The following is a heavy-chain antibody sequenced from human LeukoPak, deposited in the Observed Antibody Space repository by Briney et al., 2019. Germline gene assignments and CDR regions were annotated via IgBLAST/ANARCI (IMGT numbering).Heavy chain of an antibody. Sequence: GGSLRLSCAASGFTFSSYEMNWVRQAPGKGLEWVSYISSSGSTIYYADSVKGRFTISRDNAKNSLYLQMISLRSEDTAVYYCAKDSVPYNGMYDAFDIWGQGTMVTVSS. CDR3: AKDSVPYNGMYDAFDI. J-gene: IGHJ3*02. CDR1: GFTFSSYE. D-gene: IGHD1-26*01. CDR2: ISSSGSTI. V-gene: IGHV3-48*03.